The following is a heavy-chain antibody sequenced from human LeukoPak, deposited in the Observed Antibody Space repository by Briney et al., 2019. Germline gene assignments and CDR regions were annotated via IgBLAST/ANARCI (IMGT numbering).Heavy chain of an antibody. CDR1: GGSINNSY. CDR2: IYHSGST. J-gene: IGHJ4*02. V-gene: IGHV4-59*01. Sequence: SETLSLTCTVSGGSINNSYWTWIRQPPGKGLEWIGHIYHSGSTNYSPSLKSRVTISVDTSKNQFSLKLSSVTAADTAVYYCARGDYDSSGYYLGFDYWGQGTLVTVSS. D-gene: IGHD3-22*01. CDR3: ARGDYDSSGYYLGFDY.